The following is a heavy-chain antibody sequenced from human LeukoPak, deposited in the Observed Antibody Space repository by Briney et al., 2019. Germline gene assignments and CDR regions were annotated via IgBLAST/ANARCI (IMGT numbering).Heavy chain of an antibody. V-gene: IGHV3-7*01. CDR1: GFTFSNYW. J-gene: IGHJ4*02. CDR2: IKQDGSEK. D-gene: IGHD6-13*01. Sequence: GGSLRLSCAASGFTFSNYWMSWVRQAPGKGLEWVANIKQDGSEKYYVDSVKGRFTISRDNAKNSLYLQMNSLRAEDTAVYYCARVYSSSWYRPFDYWGQGTLVTVSS. CDR3: ARVYSSSWYRPFDY.